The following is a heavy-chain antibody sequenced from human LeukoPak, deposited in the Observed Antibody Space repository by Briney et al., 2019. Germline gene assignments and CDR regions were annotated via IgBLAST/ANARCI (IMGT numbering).Heavy chain of an antibody. Sequence: PGGSLRLSCVASGFSFSSYVMHWVRQAPGTGLEWVSAISGNGGSTYYADSVKGRFTISRDNSKNTLSLQMNSLRAEDTAVYYCAKGIELWLTCFDHWGQGTLVTASS. CDR1: GFSFSSYV. J-gene: IGHJ4*02. V-gene: IGHV3-23*01. CDR2: ISGNGGST. D-gene: IGHD5-18*01. CDR3: AKGIELWLTCFDH.